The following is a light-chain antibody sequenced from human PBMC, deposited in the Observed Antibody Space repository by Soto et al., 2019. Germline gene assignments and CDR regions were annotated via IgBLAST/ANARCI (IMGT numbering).Light chain of an antibody. V-gene: IGKV3-15*01. CDR3: QQYNNWPPKYT. Sequence: EIVMTQSPATLSVSPGERATLSCRASQSVSSKLAWYQQKPGQAPRLLIYGASTRSTGIPARFSGSGSGTEFTLTIHSLQSEDFAVYFCQQYNNWPPKYTFGQGTKLEIK. CDR1: QSVSSK. J-gene: IGKJ2*01. CDR2: GAS.